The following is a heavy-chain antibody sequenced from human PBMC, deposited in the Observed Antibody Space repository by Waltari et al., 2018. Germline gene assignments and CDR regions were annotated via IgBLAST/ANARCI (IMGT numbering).Heavy chain of an antibody. D-gene: IGHD4-17*01. CDR1: GGSISSHY. CDR2: IYYSGST. J-gene: IGHJ4*02. V-gene: IGHV4-59*11. Sequence: QVQLQESGPGLVKPSETLSLTCTVSGGSISSHYWSWIRQPPGKGLEWIGYIYYSGSTNYNPSLKSRVTISVDTSKNQFSLKLSSVTAADTAVYYCALEGTHDYGGNFDYWGQGTLVTVSS. CDR3: ALEGTHDYGGNFDY.